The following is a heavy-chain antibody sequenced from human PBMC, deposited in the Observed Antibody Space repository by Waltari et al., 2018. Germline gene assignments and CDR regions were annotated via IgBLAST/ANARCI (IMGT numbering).Heavy chain of an antibody. Sequence: QVHLVESGGCVVQPGRSLRLSCAASGFTFRRHSMHWVRQAPGKGLEWVAVISNDGSNKNYAVSVEGRFTISRDNSKNTLNLQMDGLRAEDTAVYYCARDNPYSSSWLLFFDTFDVWGQGTRVTVSS. V-gene: IGHV3-30-3*01. CDR3: ARDNPYSSSWLLFFDTFDV. CDR1: GFTFRRHS. CDR2: ISNDGSNK. D-gene: IGHD6-13*01. J-gene: IGHJ3*01.